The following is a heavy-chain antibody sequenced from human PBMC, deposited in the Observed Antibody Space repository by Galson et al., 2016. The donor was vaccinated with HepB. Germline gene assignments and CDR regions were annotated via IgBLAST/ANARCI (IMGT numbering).Heavy chain of an antibody. J-gene: IGHJ4*02. Sequence: SLRLSCAASGFTFSGSGIHWVRQASGKGLEWVGRIRSKANSYATAYAASVKGRFTISRDDSKNTAYLQMNSLKTEDTAVYYCTNICSGGSCYRWGQGTLVTVSS. CDR1: GFTFSGSG. CDR3: TNICSGGSCYR. CDR2: IRSKANSYAT. D-gene: IGHD2-15*01. V-gene: IGHV3-73*01.